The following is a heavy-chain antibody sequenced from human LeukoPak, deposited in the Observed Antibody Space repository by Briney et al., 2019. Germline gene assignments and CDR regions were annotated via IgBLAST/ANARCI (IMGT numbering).Heavy chain of an antibody. D-gene: IGHD6-13*01. CDR1: GYTFTGYY. Sequence: VASVKVSCKASGYTFTGYYMHWVRQAPGQGLEWMGWINPNSGGTNYAQKFQGRVTMTRDTSISTAYMELSRLRSDDTAVYYCARELATAAGNGGDYWGQGTLVTVSS. CDR3: ARELATAAGNGGDY. V-gene: IGHV1-2*02. CDR2: INPNSGGT. J-gene: IGHJ4*02.